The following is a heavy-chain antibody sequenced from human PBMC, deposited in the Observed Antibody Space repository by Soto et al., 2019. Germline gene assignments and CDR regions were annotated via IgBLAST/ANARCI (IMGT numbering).Heavy chain of an antibody. J-gene: IGHJ4*02. Sequence: QVKLVQSGAAVKKPGASGKVSCKASGYTFTSYGISWVRQAPGQGLEWMGWIRAYNGNTNHAQKLQGRVTMTTDTSTSTAYMELRSLRSGDAAVYVCARVYRITMVRGELSEYWGQGTLVTVSS. V-gene: IGHV1-18*01. D-gene: IGHD3-10*01. CDR3: ARVYRITMVRGELSEY. CDR1: GYTFTSYG. CDR2: IRAYNGNT.